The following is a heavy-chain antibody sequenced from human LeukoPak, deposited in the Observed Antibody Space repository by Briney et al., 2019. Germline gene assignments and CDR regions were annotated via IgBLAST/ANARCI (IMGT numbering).Heavy chain of an antibody. CDR2: ISGSGGST. J-gene: IGHJ4*02. CDR1: GFTFSSYA. V-gene: IGHV3-23*01. D-gene: IGHD2-2*01. CDR3: ARGPLGYCSSTSCSARVPDY. Sequence: GGSLRLSCAASGFTFSSYAMSWVRQAPGKGLEWVSAISGSGGSTYYADSVKGRFTISRDNSKNMMYVQMNSLRAEDTAVYYCARGPLGYCSSTSCSARVPDYWGQGTLVTVSS.